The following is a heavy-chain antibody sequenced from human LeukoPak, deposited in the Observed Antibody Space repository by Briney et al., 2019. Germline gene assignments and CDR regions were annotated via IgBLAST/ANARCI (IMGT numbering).Heavy chain of an antibody. V-gene: IGHV4-59*01. J-gene: IGHJ4*02. Sequence: SETLSLTCTVSGGSISSYYWSWIRQPPGKGPEWIGYIYYGGSTYHNPSLNSRVTISMDTSTNQFSLTLRSVTAADTAVYYCARSSYSGTYAGGYWGQGSLVTVSS. CDR2: IYYGGST. D-gene: IGHD1-26*01. CDR1: GGSISSYY. CDR3: ARSSYSGTYAGGY.